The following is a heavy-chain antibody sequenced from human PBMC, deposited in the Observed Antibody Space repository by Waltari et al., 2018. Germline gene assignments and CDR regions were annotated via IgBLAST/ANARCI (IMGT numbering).Heavy chain of an antibody. V-gene: IGHV3-66*01. CDR3: ARVLGFPRELLRGLVVLAFDI. CDR2: IYSGGST. J-gene: IGHJ3*02. D-gene: IGHD1-26*01. CDR1: GFTVSSNY. Sequence: EVQLVESGGGLVQPGGSLRLSWAASGFTVSSNYMSWVRQAPGQGLGWVSVIYSGGSTYYADSVKGRFTISRDNSKNTLYLQMNSLRAEDTAVYYCARVLGFPRELLRGLVVLAFDIWGQGTMVTVSS.